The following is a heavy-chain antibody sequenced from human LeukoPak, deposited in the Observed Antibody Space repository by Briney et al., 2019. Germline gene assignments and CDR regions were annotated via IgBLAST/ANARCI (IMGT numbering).Heavy chain of an antibody. CDR3: ARSPTSSYGLFQH. CDR1: GYTFTGYY. CDR2: INPNSGGT. Sequence: ASVKVSCKASGYTFTGYYMHWVRQAPGQGLEWMGWINPNSGGTNYAQKFQGRVTMTRDTSISTAYMELSRLRSDDTAVYYCARSPTSSYGLFQHWGQSTLVTVSS. J-gene: IGHJ1*01. D-gene: IGHD5-18*01. V-gene: IGHV1-2*02.